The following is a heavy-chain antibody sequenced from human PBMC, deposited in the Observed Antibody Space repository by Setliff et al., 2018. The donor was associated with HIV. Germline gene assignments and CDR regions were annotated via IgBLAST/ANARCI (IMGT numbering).Heavy chain of an antibody. Sequence: PSETLSLTCTVSGVSISNYYWSWIRQPAGKGLEWIGRIYTSGNTNYNPSLKSRVTISVDTSKNQFSLKLSSVTAADTAVYYCARHSDIAARRTYFDYWGQGTLVTVSS. CDR3: ARHSDIAARRTYFDY. V-gene: IGHV4-4*07. J-gene: IGHJ4*02. CDR1: GVSISNYY. D-gene: IGHD6-6*01. CDR2: IYTSGNT.